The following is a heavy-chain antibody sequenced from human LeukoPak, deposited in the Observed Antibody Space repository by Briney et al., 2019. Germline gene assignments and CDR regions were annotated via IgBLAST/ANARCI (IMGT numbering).Heavy chain of an antibody. CDR1: GYTFTSYA. Sequence: ASVKVSCKASGYTFTSYAMHWVRQAPRQRPEWMGWINAGNGNTRYPQKFQGRVTVTRDTSASTAYMELSSLRSEDTAVYYCARELYSSGWYSDYHGMDVWGQGTTVTVSS. CDR2: INAGNGNT. V-gene: IGHV1-3*01. CDR3: ARELYSSGWYSDYHGMDV. D-gene: IGHD6-19*01. J-gene: IGHJ6*02.